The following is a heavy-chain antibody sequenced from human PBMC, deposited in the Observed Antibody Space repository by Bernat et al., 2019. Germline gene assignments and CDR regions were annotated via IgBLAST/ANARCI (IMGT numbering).Heavy chain of an antibody. CDR3: TRRRGRGAAADDHYYYGMDV. Sequence: EVQLVESGGGLVQPGGSLKLSCAASGFTFSGSAMHWVRQASGKGLEWVGRIRSKANSYATAYAASVKGRFTISRDDSKNTAYLQMNSLKTEDTAVYYCTRRRGRGAAADDHYYYGMDVWGQGTTVTVSS. V-gene: IGHV3-73*01. CDR2: IRSKANSYAT. J-gene: IGHJ6*02. D-gene: IGHD6-13*01. CDR1: GFTFSGSA.